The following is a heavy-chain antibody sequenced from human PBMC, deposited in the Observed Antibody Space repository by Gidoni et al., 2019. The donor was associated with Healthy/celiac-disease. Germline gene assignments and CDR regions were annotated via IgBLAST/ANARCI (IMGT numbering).Heavy chain of an antibody. V-gene: IGHV1-46*01. D-gene: IGHD2-2*01. CDR3: ARTVVPAAIGLRWWFDP. J-gene: IGHJ5*02. CDR1: GYTFTSYY. CDR2: INPSGGST. Sequence: QVQLVQSGAEVKKPGASVKVSCKASGYTFTSYYMHWVRQAPGQGLEWMGIINPSGGSTSYAQKFQGRVTMTRDTSTSTVYMELSSLRSEDTAVYYCARTVVPAAIGLRWWFDPWGQGTLVTVSS.